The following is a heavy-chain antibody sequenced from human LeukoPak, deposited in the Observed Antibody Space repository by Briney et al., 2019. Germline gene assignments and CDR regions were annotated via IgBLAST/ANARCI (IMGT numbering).Heavy chain of an antibody. D-gene: IGHD1/OR15-1a*01. J-gene: IGHJ4*02. CDR1: GFTFSSYW. Sequence: GGSLRLSCAASGFTFSSYWMHWVRQAPGKGLVWVSRINTDGSSTSYADSVKGRFTISRDNAKNTLYLQMNSLRAEDTAVYYCARGTHKTIDFDYWGQGTLVTVSS. CDR2: INTDGSST. CDR3: ARGTHKTIDFDY. V-gene: IGHV3-74*01.